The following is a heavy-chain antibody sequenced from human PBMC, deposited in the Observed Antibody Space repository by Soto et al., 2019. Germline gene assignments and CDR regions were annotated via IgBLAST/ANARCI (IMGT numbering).Heavy chain of an antibody. CDR1: GYTFTSYY. CDR3: ASSSYNWNDYYYYGMDV. V-gene: IGHV1-46*01. CDR2: INPSGGST. Sequence: QVQLVQSGAEVKKPGASVKVSCKASGYTFTSYYMHWVRQAPGQGLEWMGIINPSGGSTSYAQKFQGRVTMTRDTSTSTVYMELSSLRSEDTAVYYCASSSYNWNDYYYYGMDVWGQGTTVTVSS. D-gene: IGHD1-1*01. J-gene: IGHJ6*02.